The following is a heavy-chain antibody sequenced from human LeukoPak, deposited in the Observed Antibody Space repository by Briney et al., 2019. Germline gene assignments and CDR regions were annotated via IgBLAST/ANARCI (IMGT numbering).Heavy chain of an antibody. V-gene: IGHV4-39*07. CDR1: GDSISSSSYY. Sequence: PSETLSLTCTVSGDSISSSSYYWGWIRQPPGKGLEWIGNIYYSGSTYYNPSLKSRVTISVDTSKNQFSLKLSSVTAADTAVYYCARDEGMRYSLEMATISVGAFDIWGQGTMVTVSS. CDR3: ARDEGMRYSLEMATISVGAFDI. J-gene: IGHJ3*02. CDR2: IYYSGST. D-gene: IGHD5-24*01.